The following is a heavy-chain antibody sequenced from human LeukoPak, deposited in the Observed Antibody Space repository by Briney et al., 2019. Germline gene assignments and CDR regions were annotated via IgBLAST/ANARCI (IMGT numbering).Heavy chain of an antibody. CDR1: GGSISSGDYS. J-gene: IGHJ4*02. CDR3: ARARESMTTAGSYFDY. CDR2: IWHSGHT. D-gene: IGHD6-13*01. Sequence: PSQTLSLTCAVSGGSISSGDYSWSWIRQPPGSGLEGIGYIWHSGHTNYNPSLRSRVTISLARSNNHFSLRLRSVTAADTAVYYCARARESMTTAGSYFDYWGQGTLVTVSS. V-gene: IGHV4-30-2*01.